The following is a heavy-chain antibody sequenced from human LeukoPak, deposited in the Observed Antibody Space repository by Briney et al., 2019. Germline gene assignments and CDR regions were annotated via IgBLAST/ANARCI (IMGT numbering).Heavy chain of an antibody. CDR2: IIPIFGTA. V-gene: IGHV1-69*05. D-gene: IGHD5-24*01. Sequence: SVKVSCKASGGTFSSYAISWVRQAPGQGLEWMGGIIPIFGTANYAQKFQGRVTMTRDTSTSTVYMELSSLRSEDTAVYYCAREIGPVQLHLWGSAFDYWGQGTLVTVSS. CDR3: AREIGPVQLHLWGSAFDY. J-gene: IGHJ4*02. CDR1: GGTFSSYA.